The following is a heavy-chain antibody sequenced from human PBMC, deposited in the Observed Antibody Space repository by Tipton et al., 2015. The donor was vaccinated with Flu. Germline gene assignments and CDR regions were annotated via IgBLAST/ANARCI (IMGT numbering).Heavy chain of an antibody. J-gene: IGHJ4*02. D-gene: IGHD3-3*01. CDR1: GFTFSGSA. CDR3: TSTHYDFWSAYYFDY. CDR2: IRSKANSYAT. Sequence: SLRLSCAASGFTFSGSAMHWVRQASGKGLEWVGRIRSKANSYATAYAASVKGRFTISRDDSKNTAYLQMNSLKTEDTAVYYCTSTHYDFWSAYYFDYWGQGTLVTVSS. V-gene: IGHV3-73*01.